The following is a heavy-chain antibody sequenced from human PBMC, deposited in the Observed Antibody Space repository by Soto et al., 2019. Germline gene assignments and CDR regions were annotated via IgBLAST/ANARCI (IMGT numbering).Heavy chain of an antibody. Sequence: QVQLVESGGGVVQPGRALRLSCAASGFTFSSYGMHWVRQAPGKGLEWVAVISYDGSNKYYADSVKGRFTISRDNSKNTLYLQMSSLRAEDTAVYYCAKGYCSSTSCYGDKWGQGTLVTVSS. CDR3: AKGYCSSTSCYGDK. CDR2: ISYDGSNK. V-gene: IGHV3-30*18. J-gene: IGHJ4*02. CDR1: GFTFSSYG. D-gene: IGHD2-2*01.